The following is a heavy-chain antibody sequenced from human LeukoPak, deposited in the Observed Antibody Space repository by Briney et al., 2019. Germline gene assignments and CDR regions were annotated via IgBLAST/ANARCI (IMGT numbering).Heavy chain of an antibody. CDR3: ARVTFGGITGTTGAFDI. CDR2: ISYDGSNK. Sequence: GRSLRLSCAASGFTFSSYAMHWVRQAPGKGLEWVAVISYDGSNKYYADSVKGRFTISRDNSKNTLYLQMNSLRAEDTAVYYCARVTFGGITGTTGAFDIWGQGTMVTVSS. J-gene: IGHJ3*02. V-gene: IGHV3-30-3*01. D-gene: IGHD1-20*01. CDR1: GFTFSSYA.